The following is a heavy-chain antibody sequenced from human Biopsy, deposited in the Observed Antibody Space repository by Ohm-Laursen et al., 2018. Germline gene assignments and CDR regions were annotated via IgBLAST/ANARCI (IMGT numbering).Heavy chain of an antibody. D-gene: IGHD3-22*01. J-gene: IGHJ3*02. CDR2: VYYSRST. CDR3: GRREVVITHDAFDT. CDR1: GGSISSYY. V-gene: IGHV4-59*08. Sequence: SETLSLTCTVSGGSISSYYWTWIRQPPEKGLEWIGDVYYSRSTNRNPSLKSRVTILVDTSKNQFSLKLNSVTAADTAVYYCGRREVVITHDAFDTWGQGTMVTVSS.